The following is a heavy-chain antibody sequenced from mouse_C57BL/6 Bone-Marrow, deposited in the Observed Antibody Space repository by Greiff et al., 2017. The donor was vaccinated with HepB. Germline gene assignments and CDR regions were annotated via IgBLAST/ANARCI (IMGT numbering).Heavy chain of an antibody. V-gene: IGHV5-17*01. CDR3: ARAYRFAY. CDR2: ISSGSSTI. CDR1: GFTFSDYG. J-gene: IGHJ3*01. Sequence: EVMLVESGGGLVKPGGSLKLSCAASGFTFSDYGMHWVRQAPEKGLEWVAYISSGSSTIYYADTVKGRFTISRDNAKNTLFLQMTSLRSEDTAMYYCARAYRFAYWGQGTLVTVSA.